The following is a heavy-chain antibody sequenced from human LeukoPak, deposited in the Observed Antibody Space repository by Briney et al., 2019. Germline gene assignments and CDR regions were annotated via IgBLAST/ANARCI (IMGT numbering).Heavy chain of an antibody. V-gene: IGHV4-39*01. CDR2: TFSGGNA. CDR1: GGSISISSFY. J-gene: IGHJ5*02. D-gene: IGHD3-22*01. Sequence: SETLSLTCTVSGGSISISSFYWGSIRQPPGKGLEWIGSTFSGGNAYHNPSLKSRVTISVDTSKNQFSLKLISVTAADTAVYYCVRLLPSSGYVLGDWFDPWGQGTLVTVSS. CDR3: VRLLPSSGYVLGDWFDP.